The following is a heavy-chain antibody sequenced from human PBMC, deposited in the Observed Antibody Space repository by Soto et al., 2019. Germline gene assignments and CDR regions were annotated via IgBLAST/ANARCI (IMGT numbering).Heavy chain of an antibody. Sequence: QVQLVQSGAEVKKPGSSVKVSCKASGGTFSSYAISWVRQAPGQGLEWMGGIIPIFGTANYAQKFQGRVTITAEKSTSTAYMGLSSLRSEDTAVYSCATLGGTAMVKIASWGQGTLVTVSS. J-gene: IGHJ4*02. CDR1: GGTFSSYA. CDR2: IIPIFGTA. CDR3: ATLGGTAMVKIAS. V-gene: IGHV1-69*06. D-gene: IGHD5-18*01.